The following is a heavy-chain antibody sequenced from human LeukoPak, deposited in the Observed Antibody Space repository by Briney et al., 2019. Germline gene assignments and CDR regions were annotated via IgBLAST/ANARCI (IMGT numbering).Heavy chain of an antibody. CDR3: ARDLNPRTVTHDAFDV. Sequence: GASVKVSCKASGYTFTSYGISWVRQAPGQGLEWMGWISAYNGNTNYAQKLQGRVTMTTDTSTSTAYMELRSLRSDDTAVYYCARDLNPRTVTHDAFDVWGPGTVVTVSS. CDR1: GYTFTSYG. V-gene: IGHV1-18*01. D-gene: IGHD2-21*02. J-gene: IGHJ3*01. CDR2: ISAYNGNT.